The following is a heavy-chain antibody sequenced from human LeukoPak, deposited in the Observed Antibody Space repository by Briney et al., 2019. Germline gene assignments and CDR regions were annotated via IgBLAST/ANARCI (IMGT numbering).Heavy chain of an antibody. V-gene: IGHV3-21*01. Sequence: KSGGSLRLSCAASGFTFSSYSMNWVRQAPGKGLEWVSCINSSSTYIYYADSVKGRFTVSRDNAQNSLHLQMNSLRAEDTAVYYCASNVTTTPITTGGAFNIWGQGTMVTV. CDR1: GFTFSSYS. J-gene: IGHJ3*02. CDR3: ASNVTTTPITTGGAFNI. D-gene: IGHD4-17*01. CDR2: INSSSTYI.